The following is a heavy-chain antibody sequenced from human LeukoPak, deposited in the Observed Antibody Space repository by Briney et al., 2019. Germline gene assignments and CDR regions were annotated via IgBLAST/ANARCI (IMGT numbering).Heavy chain of an antibody. D-gene: IGHD7-27*01. CDR1: GFTFSSYW. V-gene: IGHV3-23*01. CDR2: ISGSGGST. CDR3: AKEFSATPRAAAQTGDAFDV. J-gene: IGHJ3*01. Sequence: GGSLRLSCAASGFTFSSYWMSWVRQAPGKGLEWVSAISGSGGSTYYADSVKGRFTISRDNSKNTLYLQMNSLRAEDTAVYYCAKEFSATPRAAAQTGDAFDVWGQGTMVTVSS.